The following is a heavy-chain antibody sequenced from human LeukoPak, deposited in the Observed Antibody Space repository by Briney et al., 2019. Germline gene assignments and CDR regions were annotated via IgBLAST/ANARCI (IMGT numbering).Heavy chain of an antibody. V-gene: IGHV4-34*01. J-gene: IGHJ6*03. Sequence: SETLSLTCAVYGGSFSGYYWSWIRQPPGKGLEWNGEINHSGSTNYNPSLKSRVTISVDTSKNQFSLKLSSVTAADTAVYYCARVTIFGVAVYYYYMDVWGKGTTVTVSS. CDR1: GGSFSGYY. CDR2: INHSGST. CDR3: ARVTIFGVAVYYYYMDV. D-gene: IGHD3-3*01.